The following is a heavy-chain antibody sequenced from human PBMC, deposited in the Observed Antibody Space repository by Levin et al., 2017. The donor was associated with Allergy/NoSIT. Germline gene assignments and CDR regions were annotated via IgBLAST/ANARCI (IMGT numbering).Heavy chain of an antibody. CDR3: ARELGGYSSSWYVGY. Sequence: GGSLRLSCAASGFTFSSYSMNWVRQAPGKGLEWVSSISSSSSYIYYADSVKGRFTISRDNAKNSLYLQMNSLRAEDTAVYYCARELGGYSSSWYVGYWGQGTLVTVSS. J-gene: IGHJ4*02. V-gene: IGHV3-21*01. CDR2: ISSSSSYI. CDR1: GFTFSSYS. D-gene: IGHD6-13*01.